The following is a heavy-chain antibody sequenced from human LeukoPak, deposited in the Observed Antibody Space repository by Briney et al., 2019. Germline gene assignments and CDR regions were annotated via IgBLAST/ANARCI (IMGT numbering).Heavy chain of an antibody. V-gene: IGHV3-11*01. CDR1: VFRFSDYY. CDR2: ISRPGSRL. CDR3: ASGIQPRLSWFFDL. J-gene: IGHJ2*01. Sequence: SGGSLRLFCAASVFRFSDYYMSWIRQAPGKGREWFSYISRPGSRLYYAEFVKGQFTISGDNAKNSRPLQMNSLRADDMAVYYCASGIQPRLSWFFDLWGRGSLVSVSS. D-gene: IGHD5-18*01.